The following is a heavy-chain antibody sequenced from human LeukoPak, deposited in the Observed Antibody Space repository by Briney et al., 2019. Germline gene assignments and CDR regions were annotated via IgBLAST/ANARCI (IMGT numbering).Heavy chain of an antibody. J-gene: IGHJ4*02. CDR3: ARGYCSSTSCYYFDY. V-gene: IGHV5-51*01. CDR2: IYPGDSDT. CDR1: GYSFTSYW. Sequence: GESLKISCKGSGYSFTSYWIGWVRQMPGKGLEWMGIIYPGDSDTRYSPSFQGQVTISADKFISTAYLQWGSLKASDTAMYYCARGYCSSTSCYYFDYWGQGTLVTVSS. D-gene: IGHD2-2*01.